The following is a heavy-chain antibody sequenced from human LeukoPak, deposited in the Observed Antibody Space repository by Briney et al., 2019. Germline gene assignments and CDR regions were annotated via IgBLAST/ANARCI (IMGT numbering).Heavy chain of an antibody. Sequence: SSETLSLTCAVYGGSFSGYYWSWIRQPPGKGLEWIGEINHSGSTNYNPSLKSRVTISVDTSKNQFSLKLSSVTAADTAVYYCARGKGDRPLVRYYLDYWGQGTMVTVSS. J-gene: IGHJ4*03. CDR2: INHSGST. CDR3: ARGKGDRPLVRYYLDY. CDR1: GGSFSGYY. V-gene: IGHV4-34*01. D-gene: IGHD1-26*01.